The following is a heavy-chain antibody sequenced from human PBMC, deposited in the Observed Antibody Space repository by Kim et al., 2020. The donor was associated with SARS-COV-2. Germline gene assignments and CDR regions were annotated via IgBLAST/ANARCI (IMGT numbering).Heavy chain of an antibody. D-gene: IGHD6-13*01. CDR3: ARQSSYGGSSWRENYYYYYEMDV. CDR2: IYPGDSDT. Sequence: GESLKISCKGSGYSFTSYWIGWVRQMPGKGLEWMGIIYPGDSDTRYSPSFQGQVTISADKSISTAYLQWSSLKASDTAMYYCARQSSYGGSSWRENYYYYYEMDVWGQGTTVTVSS. CDR1: GYSFTSYW. V-gene: IGHV5-51*01. J-gene: IGHJ6*02.